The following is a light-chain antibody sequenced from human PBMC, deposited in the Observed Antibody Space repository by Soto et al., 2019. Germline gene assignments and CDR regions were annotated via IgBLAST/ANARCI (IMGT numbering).Light chain of an antibody. V-gene: IGKV3-15*01. CDR2: GAS. CDR1: QSVSSN. CDR3: QQYNNWPGWT. J-gene: IGKJ1*01. Sequence: EIVMTQSPATLSVSPGERATLSCRASQSVSSNLAWYQQKPGQAPRLLLYGASTRATGIPARFSGGGSGTEFTLTISSLQSEDFAVYYCQQYNNWPGWTFGQGTKVEIK.